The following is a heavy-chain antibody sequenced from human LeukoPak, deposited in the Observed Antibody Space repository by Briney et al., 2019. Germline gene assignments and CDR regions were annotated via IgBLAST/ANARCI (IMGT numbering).Heavy chain of an antibody. CDR3: ARGGSSWYYYYYYMDV. CDR1: GGSFSGYY. CDR2: IYTSGST. Sequence: PSETLSLTCAVYGGSFSGYYWSWIRQPAGKGLEWIGRIYTSGSTNYNPSLKSRVTMSVDTSKNQFSLKLSSVTAADTAVYYCARGGSSWYYYYYYMDVWGKGTTVTISS. V-gene: IGHV4-59*10. J-gene: IGHJ6*03. D-gene: IGHD6-13*01.